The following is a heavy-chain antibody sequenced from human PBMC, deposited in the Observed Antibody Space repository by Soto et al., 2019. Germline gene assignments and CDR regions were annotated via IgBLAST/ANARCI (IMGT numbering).Heavy chain of an antibody. CDR3: ATRWNWNVPGGTTSDYYYGMDV. J-gene: IGHJ6*02. V-gene: IGHV4-38-2*01. CDR2: IYHSGST. Sequence: PSETLSLTCAVSGYSISSGYYWGWIRQPPGKGLEWIGSIYHSGSTYYNPSLKSRVTISVGTSKNQFSLKLSSVTAADTAVYYCATRWNWNVPGGTTSDYYYGMDVWGQGTTVTVSS. D-gene: IGHD1-1*01. CDR1: GYSISSGYY.